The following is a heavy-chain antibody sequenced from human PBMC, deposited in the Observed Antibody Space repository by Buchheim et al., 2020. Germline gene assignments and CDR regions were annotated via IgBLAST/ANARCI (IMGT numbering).Heavy chain of an antibody. CDR1: GFTFSSYA. CDR3: AKPTEWELSIAYYFDY. J-gene: IGHJ4*02. D-gene: IGHD1-26*01. V-gene: IGHV3-23*01. Sequence: EVQLLESGGGLVQPGGSLRLSCAASGFTFSSYAMSWVRQAPGKGLEWVSAISGSGGSTYYADSVKGRFTFSRDNSKNTLYLQMNSLRGEDTAVYYCAKPTEWELSIAYYFDYWGQGTL. CDR2: ISGSGGST.